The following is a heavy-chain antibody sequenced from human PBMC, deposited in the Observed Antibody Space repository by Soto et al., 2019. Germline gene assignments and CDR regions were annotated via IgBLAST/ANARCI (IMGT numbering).Heavy chain of an antibody. V-gene: IGHV1-8*01. D-gene: IGHD1-26*01. Sequence: ASVKVSCKVSGYTFTNYDISWVRQATGQGLEWMGWMNPNSANTGYAQKFQGRVSMTRDTPTNTAYMELSSLRSEDTAIYYCARMATSGTLNWFDPWGQGTLVTVSS. CDR3: ARMATSGTLNWFDP. CDR2: MNPNSANT. J-gene: IGHJ5*02. CDR1: GYTFTNYD.